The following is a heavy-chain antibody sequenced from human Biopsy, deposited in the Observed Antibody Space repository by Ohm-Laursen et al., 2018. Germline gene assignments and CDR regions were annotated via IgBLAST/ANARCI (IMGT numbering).Heavy chain of an antibody. CDR3: ARDRTPYYDFWSGKSFDNWFDP. CDR1: GYSFNNYG. Sequence: SVKVSCKASGYSFNNYGINWVRQAPGQGLEWMGGIIPLLDIPTYAPRFKGRVTITADTSTSTAYMELRSLRSDDSALYYCARDRTPYYDFWSGKSFDNWFDPWGQGTLVTVSS. J-gene: IGHJ5*02. CDR2: IIPLLDIP. D-gene: IGHD3-3*01. V-gene: IGHV1-69*10.